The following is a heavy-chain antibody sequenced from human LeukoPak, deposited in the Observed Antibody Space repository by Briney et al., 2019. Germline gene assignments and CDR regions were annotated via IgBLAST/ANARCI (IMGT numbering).Heavy chain of an antibody. Sequence: PGGSLRLSCTASGFTFSSYALSWVRQAPGKGLEWVSSISSSSSYIYYADSVKGRFTISRDNAKNSLYLQMNSLRAEDTAVYYCARGLSETYYYDSSGYFPWGQGTLVTVSS. CDR2: ISSSSSYI. CDR3: ARGLSETYYYDSSGYFP. J-gene: IGHJ5*02. V-gene: IGHV3-21*01. D-gene: IGHD3-22*01. CDR1: GFTFSSYA.